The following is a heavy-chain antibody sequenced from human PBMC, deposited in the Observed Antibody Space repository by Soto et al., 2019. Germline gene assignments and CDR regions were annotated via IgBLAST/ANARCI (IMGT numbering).Heavy chain of an antibody. CDR1: GFTFTRYS. Sequence: PGASLRLSCAASGFTFTRYSMNWVPQAPGKGLEWVSSISSTTNYIYYGDSMKGRFTISRDNAKNSLYLEMNSLRAEDTAVYYCARESEDLTSNFDYWSQGTLVTV. J-gene: IGHJ4*02. CDR2: ISSTTNYI. V-gene: IGHV3-21*06. CDR3: ARESEDLTSNFDY.